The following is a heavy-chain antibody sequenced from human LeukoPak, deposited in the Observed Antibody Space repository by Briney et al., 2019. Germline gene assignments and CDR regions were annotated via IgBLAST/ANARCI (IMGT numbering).Heavy chain of an antibody. CDR1: GFTFSSYW. D-gene: IGHD3-22*01. Sequence: GGSLRLSCAASGFTFSSYWMSWVRQAPGKGLEWVANIKQDGSEKYYVDSVKGRFTISRDNAKNSLYPQMNSLRAEDTAVYYCARTYYFDSSAENDAFDIWGQGTMVTVSS. CDR3: ARTYYFDSSAENDAFDI. CDR2: IKQDGSEK. J-gene: IGHJ3*02. V-gene: IGHV3-7*01.